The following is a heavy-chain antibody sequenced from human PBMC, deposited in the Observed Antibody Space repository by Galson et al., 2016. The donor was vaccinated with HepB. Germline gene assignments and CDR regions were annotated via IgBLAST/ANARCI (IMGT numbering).Heavy chain of an antibody. J-gene: IGHJ6*02. D-gene: IGHD6-13*01. CDR3: ARDTRSMAASGTTYGMDV. CDR2: LHYAGSA. CDR1: GGSIVTTSW. V-gene: IGHV4-4*02. Sequence: SETLSLTCAVSGGSIVTTSWWSWVRQPPGKGLEWIGELHYAGSAYFNPSLTSPVTISVDRSKNQFSLNLTSVTAADTAVYYCARDTRSMAASGTTYGMDVWGQGTTVTVSS.